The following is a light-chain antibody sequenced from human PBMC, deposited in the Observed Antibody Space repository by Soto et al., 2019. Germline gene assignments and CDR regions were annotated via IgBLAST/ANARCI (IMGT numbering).Light chain of an antibody. CDR2: EVT. CDR1: TGDVGGYDY. CDR3: SSHTSGNTRV. J-gene: IGLJ1*01. Sequence: QSVLTQPASVSGSPGQSITISCTGTTGDVGGYDYVSWHQQYPYKAPKLIIYEVTNRPSGISNRFSGSKSGNTAFLTIYGLQAEDEADYYCSSHTSGNTRVFGTGTKVTVL. V-gene: IGLV2-14*01.